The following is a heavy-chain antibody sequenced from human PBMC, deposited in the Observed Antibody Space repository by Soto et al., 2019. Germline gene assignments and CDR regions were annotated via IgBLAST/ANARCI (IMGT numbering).Heavy chain of an antibody. Sequence: ASVKVSCKASGYTFTSYGFSWVRQAPGQGLEWMGWISAYNGNTNYAQKLQGRVTMTTDTSTSTAYMELRSLRSDDTAVYYCARTSSSYPPNWFDPWGQGTLVTVSS. CDR3: ARTSSSYPPNWFDP. V-gene: IGHV1-18*01. D-gene: IGHD6-13*01. CDR1: GYTFTSYG. J-gene: IGHJ5*02. CDR2: ISAYNGNT.